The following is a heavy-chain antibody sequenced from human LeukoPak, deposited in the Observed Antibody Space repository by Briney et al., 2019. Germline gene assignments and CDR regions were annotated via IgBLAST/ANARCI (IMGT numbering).Heavy chain of an antibody. CDR3: AVFPYKVEATGYFDY. CDR1: GGTFSSYA. CDR2: IIPIFGTA. Sequence: SVKVSCKASGGTFSSYAISWVRQAPGQGLEWMGGIIPIFGTANYAQKFQGRVTITADESTSTAYMELSSLRSEDTAVYYCAVFPYKVEATGYFDYWGQGTLVTVSS. V-gene: IGHV1-69*13. D-gene: IGHD1-26*01. J-gene: IGHJ4*02.